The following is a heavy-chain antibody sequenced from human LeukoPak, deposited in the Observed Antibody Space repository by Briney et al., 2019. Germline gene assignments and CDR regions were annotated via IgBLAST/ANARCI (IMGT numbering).Heavy chain of an antibody. CDR3: AELGITMIGGV. Sequence: PGGSLRLSCAASGFTFSSYEMNWVRQAPGKGLEWVSYISSSGSTIYYADSVRGRFTISRDNAKNSLYLQMNSLRAEDTAVYYCAELGITMIGGVWGKGTTVTISS. J-gene: IGHJ6*04. CDR1: GFTFSSYE. CDR2: ISSSGSTI. V-gene: IGHV3-48*03. D-gene: IGHD3-10*02.